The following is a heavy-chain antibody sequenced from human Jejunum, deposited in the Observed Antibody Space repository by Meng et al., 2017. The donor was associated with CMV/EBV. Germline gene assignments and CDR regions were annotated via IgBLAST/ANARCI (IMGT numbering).Heavy chain of an antibody. J-gene: IGHJ4*02. Sequence: GDSINKGGSSWNWLRQPPGKGLEWIGSVYQTGSTDYNPSLKTRVTISVDRSQNRFSLKLSTVTAADTAVYYCARGKLRSGYYPYFDSWGQGTLVTVSS. CDR1: GDSINKGGSS. D-gene: IGHD3-3*01. V-gene: IGHV4-30-2*01. CDR2: VYQTGST. CDR3: ARGKLRSGYYPYFDS.